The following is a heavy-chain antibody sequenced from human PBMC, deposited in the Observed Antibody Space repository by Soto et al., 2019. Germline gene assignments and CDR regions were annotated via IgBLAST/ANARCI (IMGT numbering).Heavy chain of an antibody. Sequence: QVQLVQSGAEEKKPGASVKVSCKASGYTFTSYAMHWVRQAPGQRLEWMGWINAGNGNTKYSQKFQGRVTITRDTXAXXAYMELSSLRSEDTAVYYCARVSSPWTYYYYGMDVWGQGTTVTVSS. CDR2: INAGNGNT. J-gene: IGHJ6*02. CDR3: ARVSSPWTYYYYGMDV. CDR1: GYTFTSYA. D-gene: IGHD6-6*01. V-gene: IGHV1-3*05.